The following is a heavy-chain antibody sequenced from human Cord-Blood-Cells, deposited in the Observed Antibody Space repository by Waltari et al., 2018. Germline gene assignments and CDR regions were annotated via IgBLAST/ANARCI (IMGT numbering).Heavy chain of an antibody. D-gene: IGHD2-21*01. CDR1: GYTFTSYG. V-gene: IGHV1-18*01. Sequence: QVQLVQSGAEVKKPGASVKVSCKASGYTFTSYGISWVRQAPGQGLEWMGWITANNGNTNYAQKLQGRVTMTTDTATSTAYMELRSLRSDDTAVYYCARLHCGGDCYYYYYGMDVWGQGTTVTVSS. CDR2: ITANNGNT. CDR3: ARLHCGGDCYYYYYGMDV. J-gene: IGHJ6*02.